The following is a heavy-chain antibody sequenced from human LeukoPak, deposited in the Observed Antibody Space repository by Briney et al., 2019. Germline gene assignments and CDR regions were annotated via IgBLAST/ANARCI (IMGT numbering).Heavy chain of an antibody. D-gene: IGHD3-10*01. J-gene: IGHJ4*02. CDR1: GGSMRNYY. V-gene: IGHV4-59*08. Sequence: SETLSLTCTVSGGSMRNYYWSWIRQPPGKGLEWIGYIHYGGSTNYSPSLESRVTISLDTSNNQFSLNLNSVTAADTAVYYCARHSARGLDYWGQGTLVTVSS. CDR2: IHYGGST. CDR3: ARHSARGLDY.